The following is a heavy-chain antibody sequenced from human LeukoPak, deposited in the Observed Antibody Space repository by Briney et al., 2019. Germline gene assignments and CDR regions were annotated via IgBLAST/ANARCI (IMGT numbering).Heavy chain of an antibody. J-gene: IGHJ4*02. Sequence: GGSLRLSCAASGFTFSGYSMNWVRQAPGKGLEWVSSISSSSSYIYYADSVKGRFTISRDNAKNSLYLQMNSLRAEDTAVYYCARAGLIQLWFPAYFDYWGQGTLVTVSS. CDR1: GFTFSGYS. D-gene: IGHD5-18*01. CDR2: ISSSSSYI. CDR3: ARAGLIQLWFPAYFDY. V-gene: IGHV3-21*01.